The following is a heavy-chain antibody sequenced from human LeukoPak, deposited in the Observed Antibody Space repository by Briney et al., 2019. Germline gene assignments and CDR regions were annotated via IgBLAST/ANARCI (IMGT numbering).Heavy chain of an antibody. V-gene: IGHV3-30-3*01. CDR1: GFTFSSYA. D-gene: IGHD2/OR15-2a*01. CDR3: ASSMSGLDYYYYGMDV. Sequence: GGSLRLSCAASGFTFSSYAMHWVRQAPGKGLEWVAVISYDGSNKYYADSVKGRFIISRDNSKNTLYLQMNSLRAEDTAVYYCASSMSGLDYYYYGMDVWGQGTTVTVSS. CDR2: ISYDGSNK. J-gene: IGHJ6*02.